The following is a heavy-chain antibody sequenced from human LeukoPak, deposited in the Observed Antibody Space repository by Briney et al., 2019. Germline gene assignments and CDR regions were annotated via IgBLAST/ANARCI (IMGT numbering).Heavy chain of an antibody. D-gene: IGHD3-9*01. Sequence: SETLSLTCTVSGGSISSSSYYWGWIRQPPGKELQWIASVYYSGRTNYSPSLKSRVTISVDTSEKQFSLQLNSVTAADTAVYYCARDGYYDILTGPYYYMDVWGKGTTVTISS. J-gene: IGHJ6*03. CDR2: VYYSGRT. CDR1: GGSISSSSYY. CDR3: ARDGYYDILTGPYYYMDV. V-gene: IGHV4-39*02.